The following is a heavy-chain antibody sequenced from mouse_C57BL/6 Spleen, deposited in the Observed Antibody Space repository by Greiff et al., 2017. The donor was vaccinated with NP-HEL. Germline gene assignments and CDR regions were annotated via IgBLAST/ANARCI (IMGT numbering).Heavy chain of an antibody. J-gene: IGHJ4*01. CDR3: ARGRDYAMDY. V-gene: IGHV5-17*01. CDR1: GFTFSDYG. Sequence: VQLKESGGGLVKPGGSLKLSCAASGFTFSDYGMHWVRQAPEKGLEWVAYISSGSSTINYAETVKGRFTFTRDNAKNTLFLQMTSLRSEDTAVYYCARGRDYAMDYWGQGTSVTVSS. CDR2: ISSGSSTI.